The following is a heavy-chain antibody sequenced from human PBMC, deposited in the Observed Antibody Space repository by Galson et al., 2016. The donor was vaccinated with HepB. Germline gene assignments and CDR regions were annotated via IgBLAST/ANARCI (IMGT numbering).Heavy chain of an antibody. Sequence: SLRLSCAASGFTFSSYWMHWVRQAPGKGLVWVSRINSDGSSTIYADSVKGRFTISRDNAKNTLYLQMNSLRAEDTAVYYCARKGGQWLERFDYWGQGTLVTVSS. CDR2: INSDGSST. V-gene: IGHV3-74*01. D-gene: IGHD6-19*01. J-gene: IGHJ4*02. CDR3: ARKGGQWLERFDY. CDR1: GFTFSSYW.